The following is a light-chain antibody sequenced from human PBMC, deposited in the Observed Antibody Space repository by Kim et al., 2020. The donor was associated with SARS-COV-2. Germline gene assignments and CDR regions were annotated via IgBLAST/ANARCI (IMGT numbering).Light chain of an antibody. Sequence: QSVTVSCTGTSSDVVDYSYVPWYTQHPGKAPKLMIYDVSKRPSGVPDRFSGSKSGNTASLTIAELQAEDEADYYCCSYAGSYTYVFGTGTKVTVL. CDR1: SSDVVDYSY. CDR3: CSYAGSYTYV. J-gene: IGLJ1*01. V-gene: IGLV2-11*01. CDR2: DVS.